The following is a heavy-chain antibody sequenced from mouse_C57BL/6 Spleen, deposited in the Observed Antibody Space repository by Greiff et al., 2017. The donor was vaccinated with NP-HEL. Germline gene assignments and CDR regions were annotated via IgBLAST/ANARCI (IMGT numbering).Heavy chain of an antibody. D-gene: IGHD4-1*01. CDR3: ARAETGTRAMDY. Sequence: VQLQQSGTELVKPGASVKLSCKASGYTFTSYWMHWVKQRPGQGLEWIGNINPRNGGTNYNEKFKSKATLTVDKSSSTAYMQLSSLTSEDSAVYYCARAETGTRAMDYWGQGTSVTVSS. CDR2: INPRNGGT. V-gene: IGHV1-53*01. J-gene: IGHJ4*01. CDR1: GYTFTSYW.